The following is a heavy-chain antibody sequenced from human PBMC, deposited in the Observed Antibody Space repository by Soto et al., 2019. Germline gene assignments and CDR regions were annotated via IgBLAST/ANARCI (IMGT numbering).Heavy chain of an antibody. CDR3: ASRALEHCGGPSCYGPFDY. D-gene: IGHD2-2*01. CDR2: ITVSGGST. CDR1: GFTFNTYV. Sequence: GGSLRLSCAVSGFTFNTYVITWVRQAPGRGLEWVSSITVSGGSTHYADSVKGRFTISRDNSKNMVFLQMNSLRAEDTALYYCASRALEHCGGPSCYGPFDYWGQGTLVTVSS. V-gene: IGHV3-23*01. J-gene: IGHJ4*02.